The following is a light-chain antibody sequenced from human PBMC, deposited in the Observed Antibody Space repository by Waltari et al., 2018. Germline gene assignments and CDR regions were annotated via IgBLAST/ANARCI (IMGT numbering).Light chain of an antibody. J-gene: IGKJ4*01. Sequence: DIQLTQSPSTLSASVGDIVTIPCRASQDINNWLAWYQQKPGKAPKILIYDASSLETGVPSKFSGSGSGTEFTLTISSLQPDDFATYYCQQYSGNPTFGGGTKVETK. CDR2: DAS. CDR1: QDINNW. CDR3: QQYSGNPT. V-gene: IGKV1-5*01.